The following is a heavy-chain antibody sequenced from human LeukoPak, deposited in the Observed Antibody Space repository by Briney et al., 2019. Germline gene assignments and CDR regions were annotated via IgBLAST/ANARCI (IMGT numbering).Heavy chain of an antibody. V-gene: IGHV4-39*01. Sequence: KPSETLSLTCTVSGGSISSSSYYWGWIRQPPGKGLEWIGSIYYSGSTYYNPSLKSRVTISVDTSKNQFSLKLSSVTAADTAVNYCASEYSSSWYVAYWGQGTLVTVSS. D-gene: IGHD6-13*01. CDR1: GGSISSSSYY. CDR3: ASEYSSSWYVAY. J-gene: IGHJ4*02. CDR2: IYYSGST.